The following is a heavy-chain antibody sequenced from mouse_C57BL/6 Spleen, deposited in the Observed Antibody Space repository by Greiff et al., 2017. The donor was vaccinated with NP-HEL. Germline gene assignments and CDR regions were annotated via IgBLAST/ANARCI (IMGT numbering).Heavy chain of an antibody. D-gene: IGHD2-4*01. CDR3: ARWSDYGGYFDY. V-gene: IGHV1-81*01. Sequence: QVQLKESGAELARPGASVKLSCKASGYTFTSYGISWVKQRTGQGLEWIGEIYPRSGNTYYNEKFKGKATLTADKSSSTAYMELRSLTSEDSAVYFCARWSDYGGYFDYWGQGTTLTVSS. J-gene: IGHJ2*01. CDR2: IYPRSGNT. CDR1: GYTFTSYG.